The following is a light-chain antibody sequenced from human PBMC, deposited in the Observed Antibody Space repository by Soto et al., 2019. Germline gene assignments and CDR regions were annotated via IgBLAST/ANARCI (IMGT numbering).Light chain of an antibody. CDR3: QQSYSFPIT. J-gene: IGKJ5*01. CDR1: QTISSW. V-gene: IGKV1-39*01. CDR2: AAS. Sequence: DIQMTQSPSTLPASVGDRVTIHCRASQTISSWLAWYQQKPGKAPKLLIYAASSLPSGVPSRFSGSGSGTDFTLTISSLQREDFATYYCQQSYSFPITFGQGTRLEI.